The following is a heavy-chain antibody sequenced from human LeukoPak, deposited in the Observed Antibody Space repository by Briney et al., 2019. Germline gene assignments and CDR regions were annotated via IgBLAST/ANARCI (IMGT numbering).Heavy chain of an antibody. Sequence: GGSLRLSCAASGFTFSSSSMNWVRQAPGKGLEWVSSISSSSSYIYYADSVKGRFTIPRDSAKTSVYLQMNSLRAEDTAVYYCTRGMTTVTTAFDSWGQGTLVTVSS. D-gene: IGHD4-17*01. V-gene: IGHV3-21*01. CDR3: TRGMTTVTTAFDS. CDR2: ISSSSSYI. CDR1: GFTFSSSS. J-gene: IGHJ4*02.